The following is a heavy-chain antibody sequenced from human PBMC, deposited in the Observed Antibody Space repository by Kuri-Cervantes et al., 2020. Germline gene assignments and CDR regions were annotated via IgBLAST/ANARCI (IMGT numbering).Heavy chain of an antibody. CDR3: AREPTPGYSSSWYDFAYFDY. D-gene: IGHD6-13*01. Sequence: GESLKISCAASGFTFSSYGMYWVRQAPGKGLEWVAFIRYDESNKYYADSVKGRFTISRDNSKNTLYLQMNSLRAEDTAVYYCAREPTPGYSSSWYDFAYFDYWGQGTLVTVSS. CDR2: IRYDESNK. V-gene: IGHV3-30*02. CDR1: GFTFSSYG. J-gene: IGHJ4*02.